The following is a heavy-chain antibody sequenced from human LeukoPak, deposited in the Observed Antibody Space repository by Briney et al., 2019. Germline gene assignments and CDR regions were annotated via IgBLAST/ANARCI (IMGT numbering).Heavy chain of an antibody. CDR2: IYYSGST. D-gene: IGHD3-3*01. CDR3: ASRLGSGMDV. Sequence: PSETLSLTCTVSGVSISSSSYYWGWIRQPPGKGLEWIGSIYYSGSTYYNPSLKSRVTISVDTSKNQFSLKLSSVTAADTAVYYCASRLGSGMDVWGQGTTVTVSS. CDR1: GVSISSSSYY. V-gene: IGHV4-39*01. J-gene: IGHJ6*02.